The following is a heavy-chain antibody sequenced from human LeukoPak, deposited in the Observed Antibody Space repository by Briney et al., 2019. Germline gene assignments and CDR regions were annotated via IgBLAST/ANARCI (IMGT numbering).Heavy chain of an antibody. J-gene: IGHJ4*02. D-gene: IGHD6-13*01. CDR1: GFTFSSYG. CDR3: AREGIAAAGTVFDY. Sequence: GRSLRLSWAASGFTFSSYGMHWVRQAPGKGLEWVAVISYDGSNKYYADSVKGRFTISRDNSKNTLYLQMNSLRAEDTAVYYCAREGIAAAGTVFDYWGQGTLVTVSS. V-gene: IGHV3-30*03. CDR2: ISYDGSNK.